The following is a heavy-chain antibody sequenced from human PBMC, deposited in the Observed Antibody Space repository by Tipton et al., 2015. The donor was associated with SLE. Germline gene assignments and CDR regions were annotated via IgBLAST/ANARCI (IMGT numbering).Heavy chain of an antibody. Sequence: QLVQSGGGLVKPGGSLRLSCGVSGFTFSMNWVRQAPGKGLEWVALMHYDGLKKFYGDSVKGRFTLSRDKSSHTVYLHMSSLRVGDTAVYHCAKEGDYDFLTGYLMYFDYWGQGTLVTVSS. CDR3: AKEGDYDFLTGYLMYFDY. CDR2: MHYDGLKK. CDR1: GFTFS. J-gene: IGHJ4*02. V-gene: IGHV3-30*02. D-gene: IGHD3-9*01.